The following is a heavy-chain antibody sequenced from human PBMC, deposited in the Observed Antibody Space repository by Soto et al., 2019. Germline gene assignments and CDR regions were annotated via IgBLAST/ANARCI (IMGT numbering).Heavy chain of an antibody. CDR2: INHSGST. D-gene: IGHD3-9*01. Sequence: ASETLSLTCAVYGGSFSGYYWSWIRQPPGKGLEWIGEINHSGSTNYNPSLKSRVTISVDTSKNQFSLKLSSVTAADTAVYYCARRRALRYFDWLYKPGFDYWGQGTLVTVSS. V-gene: IGHV4-34*01. J-gene: IGHJ4*02. CDR3: ARRRALRYFDWLYKPGFDY. CDR1: GGSFSGYY.